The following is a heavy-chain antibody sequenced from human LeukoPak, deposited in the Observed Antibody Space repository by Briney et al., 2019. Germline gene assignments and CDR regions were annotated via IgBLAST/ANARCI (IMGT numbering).Heavy chain of an antibody. D-gene: IGHD2-2*01. CDR1: GYTFTGYY. Sequence: ASVKDSCKASGYTFTGYYMHWVRQAPGQGLEWMGWINPNSGGTNYAQKFQGRVTMTRGTSISTAYMELSRLRSDDTAVYYCAREDIVVVPAASDWFDPWGQGTLVTVSS. CDR3: AREDIVVVPAASDWFDP. CDR2: INPNSGGT. J-gene: IGHJ5*02. V-gene: IGHV1-2*02.